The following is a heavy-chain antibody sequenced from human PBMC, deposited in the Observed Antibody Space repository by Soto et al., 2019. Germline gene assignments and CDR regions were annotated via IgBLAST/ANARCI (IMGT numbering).Heavy chain of an antibody. D-gene: IGHD2-8*02. Sequence: ASVKVSCKSSDNTFTHYGINWVRQAPGQGLEWMGWISGKNGNTKYAQKFQDRVTMTADTSTRTAFMEVRSLTSDDTGVYFCAATGGNYFGLDVWGQGTTVTVSS. J-gene: IGHJ6*02. V-gene: IGHV1-18*01. CDR1: DNTFTHYG. CDR3: AATGGNYFGLDV. CDR2: ISGKNGNT.